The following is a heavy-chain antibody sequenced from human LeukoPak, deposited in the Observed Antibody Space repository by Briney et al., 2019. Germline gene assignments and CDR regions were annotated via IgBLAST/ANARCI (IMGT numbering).Heavy chain of an antibody. Sequence: SETLSLTCAVSGGAFFGYHWNWGRQGPGKGLEWIGEINHLGITNYNPSLKSRVTISVDTSKNQSSLRLRSVTAADPAVYYCARDPTTVITTPYYFDDWGQGTLVTVSS. V-gene: IGHV4-34*01. CDR3: ARDPTTVITTPYYFDD. CDR1: GGAFFGYH. J-gene: IGHJ4*02. CDR2: INHLGIT. D-gene: IGHD4-23*01.